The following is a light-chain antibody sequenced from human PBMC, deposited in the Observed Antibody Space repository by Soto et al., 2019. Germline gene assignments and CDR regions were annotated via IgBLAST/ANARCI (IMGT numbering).Light chain of an antibody. J-gene: IGKJ4*01. V-gene: IGKV1-16*02. Sequence: DIQMTQSPSSLSASVGDRVTITCRSSQGISNFLAWFQQKPGKAPKSLIYAASSLRGWVPSKFSGSGSGTHLTLTISSLKPEEFASDDCQQYVTYCPSSGGGTQVEI. CDR3: QQYVTYCPS. CDR2: AAS. CDR1: QGISNF.